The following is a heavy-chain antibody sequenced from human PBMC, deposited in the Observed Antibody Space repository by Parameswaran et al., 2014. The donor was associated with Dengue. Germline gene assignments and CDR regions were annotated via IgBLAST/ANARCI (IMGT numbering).Heavy chain of an antibody. D-gene: IGHD1-26*01. J-gene: IGHJ6*02. CDR3: ARGLGGTNYFGMDV. Sequence: WVRQAPGQRLEWMGWINAAKGNTMESPNFRGRGTIARDTSASTAYMELSSLRSEDTAVYYCARGLGGTNYFGMDVWGQGTTVTVSS. V-gene: IGHV1-3*01. CDR2: INAAKGNT.